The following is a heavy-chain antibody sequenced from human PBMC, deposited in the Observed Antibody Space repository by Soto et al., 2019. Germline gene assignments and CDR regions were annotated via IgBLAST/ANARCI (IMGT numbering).Heavy chain of an antibody. CDR2: IIPIFGTA. D-gene: IGHD3-22*01. CDR1: GGTFSSYA. V-gene: IGHV1-69*01. Sequence: QVQLVQSGAEVKKPGSSVKVSCKASGGTFSSYAISWVRQAPGQGLEWMGGIIPIFGTANYAQKFQGRVTITADESTSTAYMELSSLRSEDTAVYYCARVYTQNYYDSSGPFDYWGQGTLVTVSS. J-gene: IGHJ4*02. CDR3: ARVYTQNYYDSSGPFDY.